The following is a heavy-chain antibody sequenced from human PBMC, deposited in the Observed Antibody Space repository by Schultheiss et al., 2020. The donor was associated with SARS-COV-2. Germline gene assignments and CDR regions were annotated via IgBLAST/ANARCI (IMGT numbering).Heavy chain of an antibody. CDR1: GFNLRNYW. D-gene: IGHD5-12*01. J-gene: IGHJ4*02. V-gene: IGHV3-7*01. CDR3: ARETGYSGYDCGY. CDR2: IKQDGSVE. Sequence: GGSLRLSCAASGFNLRNYWMDWVRQAPGKGLQWVANIKQDGSVEHYVDSVRGRFIISRDNAKNSLDLQMNSLRAEDTAVYYCARETGYSGYDCGYWGQGTLVTVSS.